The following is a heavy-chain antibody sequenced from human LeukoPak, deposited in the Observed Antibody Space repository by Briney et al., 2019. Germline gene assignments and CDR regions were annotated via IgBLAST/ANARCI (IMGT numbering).Heavy chain of an antibody. CDR2: IIPIFGTA. CDR1: GGTFSSYA. CDR3: ARHSRITMVRGVPTRINWFDP. V-gene: IGHV1-69*13. D-gene: IGHD3-10*01. J-gene: IGHJ5*02. Sequence: GAPVKVSCKASGGTFSSYAISWVRQAPGQGLEWMGGIIPIFGTANYAQKFQGRVTITADESTSTAYMELSSLRSEDTAVYYCARHSRITMVRGVPTRINWFDPWGQGTLVTVSS.